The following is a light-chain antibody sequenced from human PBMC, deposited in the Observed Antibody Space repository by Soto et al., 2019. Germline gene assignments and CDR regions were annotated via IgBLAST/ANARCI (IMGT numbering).Light chain of an antibody. CDR2: GAS. CDR3: QQYGSSPLT. CDR1: QSVGSSY. V-gene: IGKV3-20*01. J-gene: IGKJ4*01. Sequence: EIELTQSPGTLSLSPGERATLSCRASQSVGSSYLAWYQQKPGQAPRLLIYGASNWATGIPDRFSGSGSGTDFTLTISRLEPEDFAVYYCQQYGSSPLTFGGGTKVEIK.